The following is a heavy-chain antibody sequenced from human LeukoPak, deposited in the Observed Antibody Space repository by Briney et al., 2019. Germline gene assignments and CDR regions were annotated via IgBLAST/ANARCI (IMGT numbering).Heavy chain of an antibody. J-gene: IGHJ4*02. V-gene: IGHV4-4*07. CDR2: IYTSGST. Sequence: SETLSLTCTVSGGSISSYYWNWIRQPAGKGLEWIGRIYTSGSTNHNPSLKSRVTMSVDMSKNQFSLRLSSVTAADTTVYYCAREVRCSTTRCYSLFDYWGQGTLVTVSS. D-gene: IGHD2-2*02. CDR3: AREVRCSTTRCYSLFDY. CDR1: GGSISSYY.